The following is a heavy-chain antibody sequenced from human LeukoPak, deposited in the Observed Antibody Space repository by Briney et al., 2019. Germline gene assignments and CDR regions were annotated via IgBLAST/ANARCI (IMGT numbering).Heavy chain of an antibody. CDR2: IKSKTDGGTT. V-gene: IGHV3-15*01. CDR1: GFTFSNAW. D-gene: IGHD6-19*01. J-gene: IGHJ4*02. Sequence: GGSLRLSCAASGFTFSNAWMSWVRQAPGKGLEWVGRIKSKTDGGTTDYAAPVKGRFTISRDDSKNTLYLQMNSLKTEDTAVYYCTTAYEQWLAHYCDYWGQGTLVTVSS. CDR3: TTAYEQWLAHYCDY.